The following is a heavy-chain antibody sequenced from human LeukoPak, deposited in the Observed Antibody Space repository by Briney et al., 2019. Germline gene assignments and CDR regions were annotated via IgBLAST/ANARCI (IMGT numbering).Heavy chain of an antibody. CDR3: AKDYSGYDPTFFDY. V-gene: IGHV3-33*06. CDR1: GFTFSTYG. CDR2: IWYDGSRK. Sequence: RRSLRLSCAASGFTFSTYGMHWVRQAPGKGLEWVAVIWYDGSRKYYADSVKGRFTISRDNSKNTLYLQMNSLRAEDTAVYYCAKDYSGYDPTFFDYWGQGTLVTVSS. J-gene: IGHJ4*02. D-gene: IGHD5-12*01.